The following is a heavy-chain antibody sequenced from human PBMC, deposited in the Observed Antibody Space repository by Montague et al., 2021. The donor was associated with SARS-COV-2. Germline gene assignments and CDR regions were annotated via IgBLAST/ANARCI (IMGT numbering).Heavy chain of an antibody. CDR1: GFTFSSYT. CDR3: ARDTPTGYANSWRNNHYYYGMDV. Sequence: SLRLSCAASGFTFSSYTMIWVRQAPGKGLEYVSSISSNGYYIYYADSLKGRFTIPRDNAKNSVSLQMNGLRAEDTAAYYCARDTPTGYANSWRNNHYYYGMDVWGQGTTVTVSS. V-gene: IGHV3-21*01. CDR2: ISSNGYYI. J-gene: IGHJ6*02. D-gene: IGHD1-14*01.